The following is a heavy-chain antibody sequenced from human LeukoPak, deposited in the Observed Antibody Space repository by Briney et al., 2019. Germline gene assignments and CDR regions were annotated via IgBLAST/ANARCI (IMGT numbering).Heavy chain of an antibody. CDR2: IYYSGST. CDR3: ARGESSWSDY. D-gene: IGHD6-13*01. Sequence: PSETLSLTCTVSGGSISSYYWSWIRQPPGKGLEWIGYIYYSGSTNYNPSLKSRVTISVDTSKNQFSLKLSSVTAADTAVYYCARGESSWSDYWGQGTLVTVSS. CDR1: GGSISSYY. V-gene: IGHV4-59*01. J-gene: IGHJ4*02.